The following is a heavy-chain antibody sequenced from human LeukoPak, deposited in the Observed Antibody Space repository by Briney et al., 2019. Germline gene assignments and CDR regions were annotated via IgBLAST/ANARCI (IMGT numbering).Heavy chain of an antibody. CDR1: GGSISSYY. Sequence: PSETLSLTCTVSGGSISSYYWSWIRQPPGKGLEWIGYIYYSGSTNYNPSLKSRVTISVDTSKNQFSLKLSSVIAADTAVYYCARTTEGYCSSASCFGFSCSYYMDVWGKGTTVTISS. J-gene: IGHJ6*03. V-gene: IGHV4-59*01. CDR3: ARTTEGYCSSASCFGFSCSYYMDV. D-gene: IGHD2-2*01. CDR2: IYYSGST.